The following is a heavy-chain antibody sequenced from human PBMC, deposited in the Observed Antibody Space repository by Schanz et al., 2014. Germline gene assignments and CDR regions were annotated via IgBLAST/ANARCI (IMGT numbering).Heavy chain of an antibody. J-gene: IGHJ4*02. CDR1: GYTFTTYA. V-gene: IGHV1-18*01. CDR3: ARDAADFYDILTEEDY. D-gene: IGHD3-9*01. CDR2: ISVYTGNT. Sequence: QVQLVQSGAEVKKPGASVRVSCKASGYTFTTYAMSWVRQAPGQGLEWVGWISVYTGNTKYGQKVQGRVTMTADTSTNTAYMELRRLRSADTDVYDCARDAADFYDILTEEDYWGQGTLVTVSS.